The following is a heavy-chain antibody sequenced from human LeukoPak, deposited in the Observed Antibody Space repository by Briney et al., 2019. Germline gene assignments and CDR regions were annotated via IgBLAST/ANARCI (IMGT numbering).Heavy chain of an antibody. CDR2: IYYSGST. D-gene: IGHD6-6*01. CDR1: GGSISSYY. V-gene: IGHV4-59*08. CDR3: ARGSWSSSIDY. J-gene: IGHJ4*02. Sequence: PSETLSLTCTVSGGSISSYYWSWIRQPPGKGLEWIGYIYYSGSTNYNPSLKSRLTISVDTSKNQFSLRLSSVTAADTAVYYCARGSWSSSIDYWGQGTLVTVSS.